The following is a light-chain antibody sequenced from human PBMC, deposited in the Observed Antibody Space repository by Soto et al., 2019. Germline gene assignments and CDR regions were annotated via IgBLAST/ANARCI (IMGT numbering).Light chain of an antibody. V-gene: IGKV1-5*01. CDR2: DAS. Sequence: DIQMTQSPSTLSASVGDRVTITCRASQSISSWLAWYQQKPGKAPKLLIYDASSLESGIPSRFSGSGSGTEFTLTISSLQPDDFATYYCQQYNSYSLTFGGGTKVEIK. CDR1: QSISSW. J-gene: IGKJ4*01. CDR3: QQYNSYSLT.